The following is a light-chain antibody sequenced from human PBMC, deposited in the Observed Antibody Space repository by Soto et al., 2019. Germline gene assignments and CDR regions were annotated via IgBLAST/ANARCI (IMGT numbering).Light chain of an antibody. CDR2: DAS. J-gene: IGKJ1*01. CDR1: QSISSW. V-gene: IGKV1-5*01. CDR3: QQYNTYSWT. Sequence: DIQMTQAPSTLSASVGDRVTITCRASQSISSWLAWYQQKPGKAPKVLIYDASSLERGVPSHFSGSGSGTEFTLTISSLQPDDFATYYCQQYNTYSWTFGQGTKVDIK.